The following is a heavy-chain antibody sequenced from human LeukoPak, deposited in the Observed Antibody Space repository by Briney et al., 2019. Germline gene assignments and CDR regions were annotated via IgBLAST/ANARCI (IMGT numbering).Heavy chain of an antibody. V-gene: IGHV1-24*01. Sequence: ASVKVSCKVSGYTLTELSMHWVRQDPGKGLEWMGGFDPEDGETIYAQKFQGRVTMTEDTSTDTAYMELSSLRSEDTAVYYCATDRRYYGSGSFDYWGQGTLVTVSS. CDR3: ATDRRYYGSGSFDY. CDR1: GYTLTELS. CDR2: FDPEDGET. J-gene: IGHJ4*02. D-gene: IGHD3-10*01.